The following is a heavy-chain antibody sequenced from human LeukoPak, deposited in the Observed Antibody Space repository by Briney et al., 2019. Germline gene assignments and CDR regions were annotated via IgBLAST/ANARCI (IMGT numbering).Heavy chain of an antibody. Sequence: SETLSLTCTVSGGSISSYYWSWIRQPAGKGLEWIGSIYHSGSTYYNPSLKSRVTISLDTSKNQFSLKLSSVTAADTAMYYCARDPDVGTAMGFYYMDVWGKGTTVSVSS. CDR2: IYHSGST. V-gene: IGHV4-4*07. CDR1: GGSISSYY. J-gene: IGHJ6*03. CDR3: ARDPDVGTAMGFYYMDV. D-gene: IGHD5-18*01.